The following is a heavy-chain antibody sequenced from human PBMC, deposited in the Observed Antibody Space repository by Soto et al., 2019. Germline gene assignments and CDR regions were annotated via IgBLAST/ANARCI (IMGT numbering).Heavy chain of an antibody. CDR3: ARDRDWSSSSSGLTFDP. Sequence: GGSLRLSCAASGFTFSSYAMHWVRQAPGKGLEWVAVISYDGSNKYYADSVKGRFTISRDNSKNTLYLQMNSLRAEDTAVYYCARDRDWSSSSSGLTFDPWGQGTLVTVSS. V-gene: IGHV3-30-3*01. D-gene: IGHD6-6*01. CDR2: ISYDGSNK. J-gene: IGHJ5*02. CDR1: GFTFSSYA.